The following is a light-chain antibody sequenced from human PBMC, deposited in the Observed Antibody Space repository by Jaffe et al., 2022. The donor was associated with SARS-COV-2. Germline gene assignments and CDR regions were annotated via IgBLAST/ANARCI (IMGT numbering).Light chain of an antibody. CDR1: QDISNY. V-gene: IGKV1-33*01. CDR3: QHYDNLPLT. CDR2: DAS. J-gene: IGKJ4*01. Sequence: DIQMTQSPSSLCASVGDRVTITCQASQDISNYLNWYQQKPGKAPKLLIYDASNLETGVPSRFTGSGSGTDFTFTISSLQPEDIATYYCQHYDNLPLTFGGGTKVEIK.